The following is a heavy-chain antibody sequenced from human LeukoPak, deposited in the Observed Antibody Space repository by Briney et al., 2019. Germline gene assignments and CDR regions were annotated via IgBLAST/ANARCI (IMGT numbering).Heavy chain of an antibody. CDR1: GFTFSSKA. V-gene: IGHV3-23*01. Sequence: PGGSLRLSCAASGFTFSSKAMSWVRQAPGKGLEWVSSIRGSGGSIYYADSVKGRFTISRDNSKNTLYLQMNSLRVEDTAVYYCAKAEGAAGSGFDYWGQGILVTVSS. CDR3: AKAEGAAGSGFDY. J-gene: IGHJ4*02. CDR2: IRGSGGSI. D-gene: IGHD6-19*01.